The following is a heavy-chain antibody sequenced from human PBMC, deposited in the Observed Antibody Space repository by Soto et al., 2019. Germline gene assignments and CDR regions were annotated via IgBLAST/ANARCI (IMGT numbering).Heavy chain of an antibody. CDR3: AKDRSGSYRQVLAYYFDY. CDR2: ISSDGSNK. D-gene: IGHD1-26*01. V-gene: IGHV3-30*18. J-gene: IGHJ4*02. Sequence: QVQLVESGGGVVQPGRSLRLSCAASGFTFSSYGMHWVRQAPGKGLEWVSLISSDGSNKYYADSVKGRFTISRDNSKNTLYLQMNRLRAEDTAVYYCAKDRSGSYRQVLAYYFDYWGQGTLVTVSS. CDR1: GFTFSSYG.